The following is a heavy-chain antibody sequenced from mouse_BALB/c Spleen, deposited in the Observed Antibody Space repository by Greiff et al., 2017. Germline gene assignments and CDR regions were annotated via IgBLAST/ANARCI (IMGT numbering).Heavy chain of an antibody. CDR1: GFSLTSYG. CDR3: ARAAYYRYDEAMDY. CDR2: IWAGGST. D-gene: IGHD2-14*01. J-gene: IGHJ4*01. Sequence: QVQLQQSGPGLVAPSQSLSITCTVSGFSLTSYGVHWVRQPPGKGLEWLGVIWAGGSTNYNSALMSRLSISKDNSKSQVFLKMNSLQTDDTAMYYCARAAYYRYDEAMDYWGQGTSVTVSS. V-gene: IGHV2-9*02.